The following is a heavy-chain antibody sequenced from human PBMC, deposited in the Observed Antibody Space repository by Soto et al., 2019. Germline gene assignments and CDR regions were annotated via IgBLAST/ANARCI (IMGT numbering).Heavy chain of an antibody. D-gene: IGHD2-2*01. V-gene: IGHV3-21*06. Sequence: PGGSLRLSCAASGFTFTRYSMNWVRQAPGKGLEWVSSISSTTNYIYYGDSMKGRFTISRDNAKNSLYLEMNSLRAEDTAVYYCARDNPEVSCSSTSCFGMDVWGQGTTVTVSS. CDR3: ARDNPEVSCSSTSCFGMDV. J-gene: IGHJ6*02. CDR1: GFTFTRYS. CDR2: ISSTTNYI.